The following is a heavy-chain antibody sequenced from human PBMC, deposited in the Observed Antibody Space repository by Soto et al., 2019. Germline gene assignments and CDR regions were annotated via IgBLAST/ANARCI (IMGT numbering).Heavy chain of an antibody. Sequence: QITLKESGHTLVKPTEDLTLTCTFSGFSLTTSGVGVGWIRQPPGQALEWLALIYWDNDKRYSPSLKNRLTISKDTSINQVVLTLNNLDPVDTATYCCAHRLYASSADAFDFWGQGTLVTVSS. CDR1: GFSLTTSGVG. D-gene: IGHD6-6*01. V-gene: IGHV2-5*02. J-gene: IGHJ3*01. CDR3: AHRLYASSADAFDF. CDR2: IYWDNDK.